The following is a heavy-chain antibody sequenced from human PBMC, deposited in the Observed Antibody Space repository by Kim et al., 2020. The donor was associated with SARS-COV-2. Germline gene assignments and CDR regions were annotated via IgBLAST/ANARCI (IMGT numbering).Heavy chain of an antibody. Sequence: YADSVRDRFTNSRDDNRNTISLQMNSLRAEDTAIYYCTRDPISFYGMDVWGQGTTVTVSS. D-gene: IGHD3-16*02. CDR3: TRDPISFYGMDV. J-gene: IGHJ6*02. V-gene: IGHV3-53*01.